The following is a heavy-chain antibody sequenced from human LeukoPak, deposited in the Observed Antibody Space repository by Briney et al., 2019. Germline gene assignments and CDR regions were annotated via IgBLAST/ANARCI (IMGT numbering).Heavy chain of an antibody. CDR1: GGSVSSSY. CDR2: MYDSGST. J-gene: IGHJ5*02. V-gene: IGHV4-59*02. CDR3: ARDDYGDYWFDP. D-gene: IGHD4-17*01. Sequence: SETLSLTCTVSGGSVSSSYWSWIRQPPGKGLGWIAYMYDSGSTNYNPSLKSRVTTPIDTSKNQFSLKLSSVTAADTAVYYCARDDYGDYWFDPWGQGTLVTVSS.